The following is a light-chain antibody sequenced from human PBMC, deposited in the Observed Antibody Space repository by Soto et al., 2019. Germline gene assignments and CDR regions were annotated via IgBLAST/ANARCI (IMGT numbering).Light chain of an antibody. Sequence: QAVLTQSPSASASLGASVKLTCTLSSGHSSYAIAWHQQQPEKGPRYLMKLNSDGSHSKGDGIPDRFSGSSSGAERYLTISSLQSEDEADYYCQTWGTTIVIFGGATKLTVL. V-gene: IGLV4-69*01. CDR1: SGHSSYA. CDR2: LNSDGSH. CDR3: QTWGTTIVI. J-gene: IGLJ2*01.